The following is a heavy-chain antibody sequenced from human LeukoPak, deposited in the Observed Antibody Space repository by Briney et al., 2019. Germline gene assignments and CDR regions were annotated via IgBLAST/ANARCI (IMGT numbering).Heavy chain of an antibody. Sequence: PSETLSLTCTVSGGSISSSCYYWGWIRQPPGKGLEWIGSIYYSGSTYYNPSLKSRVTISVDTSKNQFSLKLSSVTAADTAVYYCARGIQLWLSNWFDPWGQGTLVTVSS. CDR3: ARGIQLWLSNWFDP. V-gene: IGHV4-39*01. D-gene: IGHD5-18*01. J-gene: IGHJ5*02. CDR1: GGSISSSCYY. CDR2: IYYSGST.